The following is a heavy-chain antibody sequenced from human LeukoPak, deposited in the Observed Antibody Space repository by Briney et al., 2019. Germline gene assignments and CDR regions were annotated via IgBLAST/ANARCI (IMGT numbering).Heavy chain of an antibody. CDR3: ARQVTFGYAYAYYFDY. CDR1: GGSLSTSYYY. Sequence: SETLSLTCTVSGGSLSTSYYYWGWIRQPPGKGLEWIGNIHNSESTYYNPSLKSRVTISVDTSKNQFSLKLSSVTAADTAVYYCARQVTFGYAYAYYFDYWDQGSLVTVSS. J-gene: IGHJ4*02. D-gene: IGHD5-18*01. CDR2: IHNSEST. V-gene: IGHV4-39*01.